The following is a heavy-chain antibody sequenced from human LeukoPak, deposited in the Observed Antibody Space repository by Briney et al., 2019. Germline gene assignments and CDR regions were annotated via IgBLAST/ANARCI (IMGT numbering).Heavy chain of an antibody. D-gene: IGHD2-2*01. J-gene: IGHJ2*01. V-gene: IGHV1-2*04. CDR3: ARSPTYCSSTSCYERRDWYFDL. CDR2: INPNSGGT. CDR1: GYTFTSYY. Sequence: GASVKVSCKASGYTFTSYYMHWVRQAPGQGLEWMGWINPNSGGTNYAQKFQGWVTMTRDTSISTAYMELSRLRSDDTAVYYCARSPTYCSSTSCYERRDWYFDLWGRGTLVTVSS.